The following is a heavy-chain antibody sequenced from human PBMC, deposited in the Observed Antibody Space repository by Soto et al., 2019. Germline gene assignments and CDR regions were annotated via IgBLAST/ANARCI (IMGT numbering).Heavy chain of an antibody. CDR2: INHSGST. V-gene: IGHV4-34*01. J-gene: IGHJ4*02. CDR1: GGSFSGYY. CDR3: ARRPPSYYYDSSGYYRPLDY. Sequence: SETLSLTCAVYGGSFSGYYWSRIRKTPGKGLEWIGEINHSGSTNYYPSLKSRVTISVDTSKNHFSLKLSSVTAADTAVYYCARRPPSYYYDSSGYYRPLDYWGQGTLVTVSS. D-gene: IGHD3-22*01.